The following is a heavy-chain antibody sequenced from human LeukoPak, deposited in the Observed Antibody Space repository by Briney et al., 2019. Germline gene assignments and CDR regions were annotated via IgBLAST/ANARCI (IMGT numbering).Heavy chain of an antibody. J-gene: IGHJ4*02. D-gene: IGHD3-22*01. V-gene: IGHV3-23*01. CDR1: GFTFSSYS. CDR3: AKHYYDSSGTRFDY. Sequence: GGSLRLSCAASGFTFSSYSMNWVRQAPGKGLEWVSAISGSGGSTYYADSVKGRFTISRDNSKNTLYLQMNSLRAEDTAVYYCAKHYYDSSGTRFDYWGQGTLVTVSS. CDR2: ISGSGGST.